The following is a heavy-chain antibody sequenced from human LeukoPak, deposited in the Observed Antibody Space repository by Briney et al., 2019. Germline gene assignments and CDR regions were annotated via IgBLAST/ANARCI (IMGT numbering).Heavy chain of an antibody. CDR2: IYHSGST. J-gene: IGHJ6*03. Sequence: SETLSLTCTVSGYSISSGYYWGWIRQPPGKGLEWIGSIYHSGSTNYNPSLKSRVTISVDTSKNQFSLKLSSVTAADTAVYYCARGQGASRYMDVWGKGTTVTVSS. CDR1: GYSISSGYY. V-gene: IGHV4-38-2*02. CDR3: ARGQGASRYMDV.